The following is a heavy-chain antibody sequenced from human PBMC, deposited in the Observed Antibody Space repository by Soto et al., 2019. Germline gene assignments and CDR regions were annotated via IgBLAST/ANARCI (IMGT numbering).Heavy chain of an antibody. CDR1: GFTFSSYA. CDR3: AKPPATKTTYNWYLDL. D-gene: IGHD4-4*01. CDR2: ISGSGERT. V-gene: IGHV3-23*01. J-gene: IGHJ2*01. Sequence: GVSLRLSCAASGFTFSSYAMSWVRQAPGKGLEWVSGISGSGERTFYADSVKGRFTVSRDNSKNTLYLQMISLRVEDTAVYYCAKPPATKTTYNWYLDLWGRGTLVTVSS.